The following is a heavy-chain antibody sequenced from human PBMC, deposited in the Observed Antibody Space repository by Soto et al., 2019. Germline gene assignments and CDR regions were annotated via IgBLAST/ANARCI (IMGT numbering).Heavy chain of an antibody. CDR2: ISSSSSYT. D-gene: IGHD3-22*01. J-gene: IGHJ4*02. Sequence: PGGSLRLSCAASGFTFSDYYMSWIRQAPGKGLEWVSYISSSSSYTNYADSVKGRFTISRDNAKNSLYLQMNSLRAEDTAVYYCERDHTSYYYDSSGYYSDYWGQGTLVTVSS. CDR1: GFTFSDYY. V-gene: IGHV3-11*06. CDR3: ERDHTSYYYDSSGYYSDY.